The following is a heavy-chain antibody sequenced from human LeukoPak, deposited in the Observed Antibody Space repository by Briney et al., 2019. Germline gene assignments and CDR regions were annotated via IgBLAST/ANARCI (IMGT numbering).Heavy chain of an antibody. J-gene: IGHJ4*02. V-gene: IGHV1-46*01. D-gene: IGHD4-17*01. CDR1: GYTFTSYC. CDR2: INPSGGST. CDR3: ARDQPNGDYLLDY. Sequence: ASVKVSCKTSGYTFTSYCMHWVRQAPGQGLEWMGIINPSGGSTNYAQKFQGRVTMTRDMSTSTVYMELRSLRSEDRAVYYCARDQPNGDYLLDYWGQGTLVTVSS.